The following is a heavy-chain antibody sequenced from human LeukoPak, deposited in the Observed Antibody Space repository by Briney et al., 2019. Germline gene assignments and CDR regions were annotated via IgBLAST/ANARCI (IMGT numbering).Heavy chain of an antibody. D-gene: IGHD3-10*01. Sequence: KPSETLSLTCAVYGGSFSGYYWSWIRQPPGKGLEWIGEINHSGSTNYNPSLKSRVTISVDTSKNQFSLKLSSVTAADTAVYYCARRRWFYYGSGSYNYWGQGTLVTVSS. J-gene: IGHJ4*02. CDR2: INHSGST. V-gene: IGHV4-34*01. CDR1: GGSFSGYY. CDR3: ARRRWFYYGSGSYNY.